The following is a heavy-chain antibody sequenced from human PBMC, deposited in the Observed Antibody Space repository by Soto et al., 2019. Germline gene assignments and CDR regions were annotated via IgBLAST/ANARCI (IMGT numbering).Heavy chain of an antibody. CDR1: GYTFTGYY. V-gene: IGHV1-2*04. J-gene: IGHJ4*02. CDR3: HTIAAAGKKGSYFDY. CDR2: INPNSGGT. Sequence: GASVKVSCKASGYTFTGYYMHWVRQAPGQGLEWMGWINPNSGGTNYAQKFQGWVTMTRDTSISTAYMELSRLRSDDTAVYYCHTIAAAGKKGSYFDYWGQGTLVTVSS. D-gene: IGHD6-13*01.